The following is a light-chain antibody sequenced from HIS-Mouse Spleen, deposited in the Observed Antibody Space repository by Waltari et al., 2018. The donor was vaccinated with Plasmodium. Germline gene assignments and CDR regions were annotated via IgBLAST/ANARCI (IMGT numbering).Light chain of an antibody. CDR3: SSYAGSNNLV. J-gene: IGLJ2*01. V-gene: IGLV2-8*01. Sequence: QSALTQPPSASGSPGPAVTISCPGPSSAAGAYTYVSWYQQHPGKAPKLMIYEVSKRPSGVPDRFSGSKSGNTASLTVSGLQAEDEADYYCSSYAGSNNLVFGGGTKLTVL. CDR1: SSAAGAYTY. CDR2: EVS.